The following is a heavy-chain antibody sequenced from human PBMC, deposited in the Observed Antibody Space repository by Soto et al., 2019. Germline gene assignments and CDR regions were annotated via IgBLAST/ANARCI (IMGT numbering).Heavy chain of an antibody. CDR2: ISYDGSNK. D-gene: IGHD5-12*01. CDR1: GFTFSSYG. CDR3: AKESRWLQLGPYYYGMDV. Sequence: HPGGSLRLSCAASGFTFSSYGMHWVRQAPGKGLEWVAVISYDGSNKYYADSVKGRFTISRDNSKNTLYLQMNSLRAEDTAVYYCAKESRWLQLGPYYYGMDVWGQGTTVTVSS. V-gene: IGHV3-30*18. J-gene: IGHJ6*02.